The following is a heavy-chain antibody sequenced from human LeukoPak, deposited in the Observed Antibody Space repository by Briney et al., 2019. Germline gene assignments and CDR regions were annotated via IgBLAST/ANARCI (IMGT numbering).Heavy chain of an antibody. CDR2: MSSSGNTI. CDR3: ARSSSYFTYFDL. Sequence: PGGSLRLSWAACGFTLRDYYMSWLRQAPGKGLEWVSYMSSSGNTIYYAESVKGRFTVSRDSANNSMSLQMTSRRAEDSAVSYCARSSSYFTYFDLWGRDTLVTVSS. J-gene: IGHJ2*01. CDR1: GFTLRDYY. V-gene: IGHV3-11*04. D-gene: IGHD2/OR15-2a*01.